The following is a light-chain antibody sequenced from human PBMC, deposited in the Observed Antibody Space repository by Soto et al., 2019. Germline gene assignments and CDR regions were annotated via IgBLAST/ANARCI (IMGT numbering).Light chain of an antibody. CDR1: QGINIF. Sequence: DIQLTQSPSFLSASVGDRVTITCRASQGINIFLAWFQQKPGKAPNLLISAASTLQSGVPSRFSGSGSETEFTLTITSLQPEDSATYYCQQRNSYPRPFGQGTKVEIK. CDR3: QQRNSYPRP. CDR2: AAS. J-gene: IGKJ2*01. V-gene: IGKV1-9*01.